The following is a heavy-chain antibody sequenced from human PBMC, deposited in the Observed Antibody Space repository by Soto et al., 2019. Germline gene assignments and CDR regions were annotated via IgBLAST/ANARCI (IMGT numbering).Heavy chain of an antibody. J-gene: IGHJ2*01. V-gene: IGHV4-59*08. CDR2: IYYSGST. CDR3: ARFNWYFDL. Sequence: QVQLQESGPGLVKPSETLSLTCTVSGGSISSYYWSWIRQPPGKGLEWIGYIYYSGSTNYNPSLTRRVTIAVDTSKNQFSRKLSSVTAADTAVYYCARFNWYFDLWGRGTLVTVSS. CDR1: GGSISSYY.